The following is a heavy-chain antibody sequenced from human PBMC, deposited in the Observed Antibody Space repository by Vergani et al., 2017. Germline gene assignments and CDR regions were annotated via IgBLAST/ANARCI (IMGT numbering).Heavy chain of an antibody. CDR3: ARGTSKGTDYYDSSGYVY. D-gene: IGHD3-22*01. J-gene: IGHJ4*02. Sequence: HVQLVQSGAEVKKPGSSVKFFCKASVGTLSSYAISWVRQAPGQGREWMGRIRPIFGTANYAQKFQGRVPITADESTSTAHMELSRLRSEDTAVYYCARGTSKGTDYYDSSGYVYWGQGTLVTVSS. CDR2: IRPIFGTA. V-gene: IGHV1-69*13. CDR1: VGTLSSYA.